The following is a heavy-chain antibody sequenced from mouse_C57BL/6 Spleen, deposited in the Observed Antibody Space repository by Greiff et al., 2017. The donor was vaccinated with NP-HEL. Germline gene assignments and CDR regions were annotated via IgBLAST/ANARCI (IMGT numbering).Heavy chain of an antibody. V-gene: IGHV1-4*01. CDR2: INPSSGYT. D-gene: IGHD2-3*01. J-gene: IGHJ2*01. CDR3: ARVGDGYSLDY. Sequence: QVQLQQSGAELARPGASVKMSCKASGYTFTSYTMHWVNQRPGQGLEWIGYINPSSGYTKYNQKFKDKATLTADKSSSTAYMKLSSLTSDDSAVYYCARVGDGYSLDYWGQGTTLTVSS. CDR1: GYTFTSYT.